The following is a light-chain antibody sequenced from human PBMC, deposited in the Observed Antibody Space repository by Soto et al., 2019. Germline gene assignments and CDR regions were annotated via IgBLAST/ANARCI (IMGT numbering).Light chain of an antibody. CDR2: KAS. CDR3: QQYNSYRRA. V-gene: IGKV1-5*03. Sequence: DIQMTQYPSTLSASVGDRVTITCRASQSISSWLAWYQQKPGKAPKLLIYKASSLESGVPSRFSGSGSGTEFTLTISSLQPDDFATYYCQQYNSYRRAFGQGTKVEIK. CDR1: QSISSW. J-gene: IGKJ1*01.